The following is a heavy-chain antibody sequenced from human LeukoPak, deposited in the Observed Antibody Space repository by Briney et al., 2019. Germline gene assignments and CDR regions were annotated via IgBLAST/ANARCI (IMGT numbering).Heavy chain of an antibody. V-gene: IGHV3-33*01. CDR3: ARDQGYCSGGSCYPNGMDV. J-gene: IGHJ6*02. D-gene: IGHD2-15*01. CDR2: IWYDGSNK. CDR1: GFTFSGYP. Sequence: GGSLRLSCAASGFTFSGYPIHWVRQAPGKGLEWVAVIWYDGSNKYYADSVKGRFTISRDNSKNTLYLQMNSLRAEDTAVYYCARDQGYCSGGSCYPNGMDVWGQGTTVTVSS.